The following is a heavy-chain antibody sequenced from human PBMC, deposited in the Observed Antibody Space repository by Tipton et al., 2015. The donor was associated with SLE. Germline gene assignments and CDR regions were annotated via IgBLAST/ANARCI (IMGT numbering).Heavy chain of an antibody. CDR2: IYHSGST. CDR1: GGSISSGSYY. CDR3: ATSNDYVWGSYRPDAFDI. J-gene: IGHJ3*02. D-gene: IGHD3-16*02. Sequence: TLSLTCTVSGGSISSGSYYWSWIRQPVGKGLEWIGYIYHSGSTYYNPSLKSRVTISVDRSKNQFSLKLSSVTAADTAVYYCATSNDYVWGSYRPDAFDIWGQGTMVTVSS. V-gene: IGHV4-61*10.